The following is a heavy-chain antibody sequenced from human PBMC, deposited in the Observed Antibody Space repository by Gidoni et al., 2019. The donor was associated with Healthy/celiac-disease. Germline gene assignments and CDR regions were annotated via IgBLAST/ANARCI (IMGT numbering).Heavy chain of an antibody. CDR2: ISSSGSTI. Sequence: QVQLVESGGGLVKPGGSLRLSCAASGFTFSDYYMSWIRQAPGKGLEWVSYISSSGSTIYYADSVKGRFTISRDNAKNSLYLQMNSLRAEDTAVYYCARDGPAYSSGWEGGRDYYYYGMDVWGQGTTVTVSS. J-gene: IGHJ6*02. D-gene: IGHD6-19*01. CDR1: GFTFSDYY. CDR3: ARDGPAYSSGWEGGRDYYYYGMDV. V-gene: IGHV3-11*01.